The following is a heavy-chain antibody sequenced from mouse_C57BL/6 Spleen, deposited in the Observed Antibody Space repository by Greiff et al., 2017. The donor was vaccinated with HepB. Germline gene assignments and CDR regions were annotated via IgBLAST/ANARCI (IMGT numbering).Heavy chain of an antibody. D-gene: IGHD1-1*01. CDR2: IYPRSGNT. Sequence: QVQLKQSGAELARPGASVKLSCKASGYTFTSYGISWVKQRTGQGLEWIGEIYPRSGNTYYNEKFKGKATLTADKSSSTAYMELRSLTSEDSAVYFCARSPVTTVVGTGAMDYWGQGTSVTVSS. CDR3: ARSPVTTVVGTGAMDY. CDR1: GYTFTSYG. J-gene: IGHJ4*01. V-gene: IGHV1-81*01.